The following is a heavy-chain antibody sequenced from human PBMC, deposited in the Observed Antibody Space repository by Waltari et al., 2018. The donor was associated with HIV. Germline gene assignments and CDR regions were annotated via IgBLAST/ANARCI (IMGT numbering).Heavy chain of an antibody. CDR1: EFTFSSYG. J-gene: IGHJ6*02. CDR2: ISHDGSKK. CDR3: AKDRTYYYGSGNNYYQYYGMDV. D-gene: IGHD3-10*01. V-gene: IGHV3-30*18. Sequence: QVHLVESGGGVVQPGRSLRLSCAASEFTFSSYGMHWVRQAPGKGLEWVAVISHDGSKKYYADSVKGRFTISRDNSKTTVFLEMNSLRAGDTAVYYCAKDRTYYYGSGNNYYQYYGMDVWGQGTTVTVSS.